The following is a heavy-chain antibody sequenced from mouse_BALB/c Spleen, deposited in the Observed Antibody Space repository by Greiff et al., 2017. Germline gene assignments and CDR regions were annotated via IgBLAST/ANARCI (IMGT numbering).Heavy chain of an antibody. D-gene: IGHD2-14*01. J-gene: IGHJ4*01. CDR1: GFSLTGYG. V-gene: IGHV2-6-7*01. CDR3: AREVRRGGGYAMDY. CDR2: IWGDGST. Sequence: VQLVESGPGLVAPSQSLSITCTVSGFSLTGYGVNWVRQPPGKGLEWLGMIWGDGSTDYNSALKSRLSISKDNSKSQVFLKMNSLQTDDTARYYCAREVRRGGGYAMDYWGQGTSVTVSS.